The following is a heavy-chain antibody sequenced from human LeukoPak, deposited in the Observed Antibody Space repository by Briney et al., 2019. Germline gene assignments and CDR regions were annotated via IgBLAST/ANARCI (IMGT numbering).Heavy chain of an antibody. CDR3: ARDEKKYCGGGSCPAYFDY. Sequence: ASVKVSCKTSGYNFRHYGISWVRQAPGQGLEWMAWISGGYNGDSNYALKLRGRLTMTTDTSTSTAYMELRSLRSDDTAVYYCARDEKKYCGGGSCPAYFDYWGQGTLVTVSS. J-gene: IGHJ4*02. CDR2: ISGGYNGDS. V-gene: IGHV1-18*01. CDR1: GYNFRHYG. D-gene: IGHD2-15*01.